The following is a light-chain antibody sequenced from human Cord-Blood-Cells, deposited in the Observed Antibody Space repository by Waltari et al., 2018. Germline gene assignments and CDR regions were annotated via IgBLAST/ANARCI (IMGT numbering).Light chain of an antibody. CDR1: SSDVGCYYY. CDR2: DVS. J-gene: IGLJ1*01. Sequence: QSALTQPRSVSGSPGQSVTISCTGTSSDVGCYYYVSWYQQHPGKTPKLMIYDVSKRPPGVPDRFSGSKSGNTASLTSSGLQAEDEADYYCCSYAGSYTYVFGTGTKVTVL. V-gene: IGLV2-11*01. CDR3: CSYAGSYTYV.